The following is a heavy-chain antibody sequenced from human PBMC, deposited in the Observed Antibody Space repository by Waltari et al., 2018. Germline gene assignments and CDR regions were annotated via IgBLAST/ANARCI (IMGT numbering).Heavy chain of an antibody. J-gene: IGHJ4*02. Sequence: QVQLQESGPGLLNPSETLSLTCAVSGYSIRSGYYWGWVRQPPGKGLEWIGSVYHSGKTYYNPSLNRRHSISAGTYTDQLSLKLSSVTAADTAVYYGARGAAAGSGPLMDYWGQGIWVTVSS. CDR2: VYHSGKT. CDR1: GYSIRSGYY. CDR3: ARGAAAGSGPLMDY. D-gene: IGHD6-13*01. V-gene: IGHV4-38-2*01.